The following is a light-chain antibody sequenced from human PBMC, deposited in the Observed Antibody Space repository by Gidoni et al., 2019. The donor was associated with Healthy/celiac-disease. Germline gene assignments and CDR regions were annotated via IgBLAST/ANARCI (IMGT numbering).Light chain of an antibody. Sequence: QSVLTQPPSVSAAPGQKVTISCSGSSSNIGNNYVSWYQHLPGTAPKLRIYDNNKRPSGIPDRFSGSKSGTSATLGITGLQTGDEADYYCGTWDSSLSAGVFGGGTKLTVL. CDR1: SSNIGNNY. CDR3: GTWDSSLSAGV. V-gene: IGLV1-51*01. CDR2: DNN. J-gene: IGLJ3*02.